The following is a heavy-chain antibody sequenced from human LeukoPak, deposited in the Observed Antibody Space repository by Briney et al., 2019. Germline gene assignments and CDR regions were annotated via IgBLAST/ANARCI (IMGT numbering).Heavy chain of an antibody. V-gene: IGHV4-59*08. J-gene: IGHJ3*02. CDR1: GGSISSYY. Sequence: SETLSLTCTVSGGSISSYYWSWIRQPPGKGQEWIGYIYYSGSTNYNPSLKSRVTISVDTSKNQFSLKLSSVTAADTAVYYCARSSSGWYKPDAFDIWGQGTMVTVSS. D-gene: IGHD6-19*01. CDR3: ARSSSGWYKPDAFDI. CDR2: IYYSGST.